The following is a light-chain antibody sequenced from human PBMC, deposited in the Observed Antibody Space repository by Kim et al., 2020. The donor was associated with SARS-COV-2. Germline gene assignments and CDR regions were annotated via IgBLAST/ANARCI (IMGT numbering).Light chain of an antibody. J-gene: IGKJ1*01. CDR3: QHYNNWPPWT. Sequence: EIVMTQSPATLSVSPGDTVTLSCRASQNIVSNLAWYKQKPGQPPRLLIYGASTRATGIPVRFSGSGSGTEFTLTISSLQSEDFAVYYCQHYNNWPPWTFGQGTKVDIK. V-gene: IGKV3-15*01. CDR2: GAS. CDR1: QNIVSN.